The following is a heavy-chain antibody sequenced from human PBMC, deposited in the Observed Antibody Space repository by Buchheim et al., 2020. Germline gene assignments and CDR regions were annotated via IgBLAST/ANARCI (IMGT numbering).Heavy chain of an antibody. CDR2: ISYDGSNK. CDR1: GFTFSSYG. V-gene: IGHV3-30*18. J-gene: IGHJ4*02. CDR3: AKDWDGFSDY. D-gene: IGHD1-26*01. Sequence: QVQLVESGGGVVQPGRSLRLSCAASGFTFSSYGMHWVRQAPGKGLEWVAVISYDGSNKYYADSVKGRFTISRDNSKNTLYLQMNSLRAEDTAVYYCAKDWDGFSDYWGQGTL.